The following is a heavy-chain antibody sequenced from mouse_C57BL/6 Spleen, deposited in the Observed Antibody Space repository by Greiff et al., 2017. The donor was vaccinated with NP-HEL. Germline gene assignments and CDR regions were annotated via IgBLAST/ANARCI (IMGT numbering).Heavy chain of an antibody. CDR2: ISSGSSTI. CDR1: GFTFSDYG. V-gene: IGHV5-17*01. CDR3: ARPGGRGDYYAMDY. Sequence: EVQLVESGGGLVKPGGSLKLSCAASGFTFSDYGMHWVRQAPEKGLEWVAYISSGSSTIYYAATVKGRFTISRDNAKNTLFLQMTSLRSEDTAMYYCARPGGRGDYYAMDYWGQGTSVTVSS. J-gene: IGHJ4*01. D-gene: IGHD3-1*01.